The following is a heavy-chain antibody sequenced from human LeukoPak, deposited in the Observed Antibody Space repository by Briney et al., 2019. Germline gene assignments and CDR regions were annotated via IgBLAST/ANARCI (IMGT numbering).Heavy chain of an antibody. D-gene: IGHD3-22*01. CDR3: AKSPTPPTMIVVVIFDYFDY. CDR2: ISGSGGST. V-gene: IGHV3-23*01. CDR1: GGSVSSGSYY. Sequence: PSETLSLTCTVSGGSVSSGSYYWSWVRQAPGKGLEWVSAISGSGGSTYYADSVKGRFTISRDNSKNTLYLQMNSLRAEDTAVYYCAKSPTPPTMIVVVIFDYFDYWGQGTLVTVSS. J-gene: IGHJ4*02.